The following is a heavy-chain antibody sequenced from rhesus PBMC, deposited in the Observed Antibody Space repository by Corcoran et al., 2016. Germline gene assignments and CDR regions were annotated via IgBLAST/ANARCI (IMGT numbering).Heavy chain of an antibody. CDR2: INGNSGST. CDR1: GGSFSSYW. CDR3: ARVSVRLAFDF. D-gene: IGHD2-39*01. V-gene: IGHV4-80*01. Sequence: QVQLQESGPGLVKPSETLSLTCAVSGGSFSSYWWSWIRQPPGKGLEWIGEINGNSGSTNYNPSLKSRVTLSVDTSKNQLSLKLSSVTTADTAVYYCARVSVRLAFDFWGQGLRVTVSS. J-gene: IGHJ3*01.